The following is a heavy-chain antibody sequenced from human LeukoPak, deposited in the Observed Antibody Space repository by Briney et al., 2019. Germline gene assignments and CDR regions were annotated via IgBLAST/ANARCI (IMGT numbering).Heavy chain of an antibody. J-gene: IGHJ6*02. CDR3: ARHAYGSGSYYSRYYYYYGMDV. D-gene: IGHD3-10*01. CDR1: GGSFSGYY. Sequence: SETLSLTCAVYGGSFSGYYWSWIRQPPGKGLEWIGEINHSGSTNYNPSLKSRATISVDTSKNQFSLKLSSVTAADTAVYYCARHAYGSGSYYSRYYYYYGMDVWGQGTTVTVSS. CDR2: INHSGST. V-gene: IGHV4-34*01.